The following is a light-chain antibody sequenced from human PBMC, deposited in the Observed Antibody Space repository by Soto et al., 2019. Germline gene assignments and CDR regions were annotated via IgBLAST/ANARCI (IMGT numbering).Light chain of an antibody. CDR2: DAS. CDR3: QHRRIWPGS. V-gene: IGKV3-11*01. CDR1: QNVNTY. Sequence: EIVLTQSPSTLSLSPGDRASLSCRASQNVNTYFSWYQQKPGQAPRPLIFDASTRATGIPARFGGSGAGTDFTLTISSLEPEDFAVYYCQHRRIWPGSFGQGTRLEIK. J-gene: IGKJ5*01.